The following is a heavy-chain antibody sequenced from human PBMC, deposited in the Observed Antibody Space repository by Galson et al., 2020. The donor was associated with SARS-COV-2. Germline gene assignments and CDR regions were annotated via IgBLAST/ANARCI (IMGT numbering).Heavy chain of an antibody. D-gene: IGHD3-22*01. CDR1: GFSLSASGVG. Sequence: SGPTLVKPTQTLTLTCTFSGFSLSASGVGVGWIRQPPGKALEWLALIYWNDGKRYSPSLKSRLTITKDTSKNQVVLTMTNMDPVDTATYYCAHSGYYYDSSASTHAFDYWGQGTLVTVSS. J-gene: IGHJ4*02. CDR2: IYWNDGK. V-gene: IGHV2-5*01. CDR3: AHSGYYYDSSASTHAFDY.